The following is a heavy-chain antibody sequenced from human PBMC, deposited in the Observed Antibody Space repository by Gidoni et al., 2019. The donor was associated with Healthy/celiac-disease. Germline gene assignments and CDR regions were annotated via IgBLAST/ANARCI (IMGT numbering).Heavy chain of an antibody. CDR2: IYYSGST. CDR1: GGSISSSSYY. CDR3: ARREAQSSSWYGDYYGMDV. J-gene: IGHJ6*02. V-gene: IGHV4-39*01. Sequence: QLQLQESGPGLVKPSETLSLTCTVSGGSISSSSYYWGWIRQPPGKGLEWIGCIYYSGSTYYNPSLKSRVTISVDTSKNQFSLKLSSVTAADTAVYYCARREAQSSSWYGDYYGMDVWGQGTTVTVSS. D-gene: IGHD6-13*01.